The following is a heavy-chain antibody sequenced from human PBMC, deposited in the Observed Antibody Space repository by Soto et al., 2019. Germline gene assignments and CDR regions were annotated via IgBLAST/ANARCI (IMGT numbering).Heavy chain of an antibody. CDR1: GFTFDEYA. D-gene: IGHD6-19*01. Sequence: EVQLVESGGGLVQPGRSLRLSCAASGFTFDEYAMHWVRQAPGKGLEWVAGISWNSGSIDYADSVKGRFTISRDNAKKSLYLQMNNLRAEDTALYYCAKDKIAVAGTVGDYWGQGTLVTVSS. CDR3: AKDKIAVAGTVGDY. V-gene: IGHV3-9*01. J-gene: IGHJ4*02. CDR2: ISWNSGSI.